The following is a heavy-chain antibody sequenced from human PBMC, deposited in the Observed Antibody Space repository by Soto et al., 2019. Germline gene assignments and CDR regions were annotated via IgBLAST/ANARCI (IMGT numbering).Heavy chain of an antibody. D-gene: IGHD3-10*01. CDR2: ISGSGGST. V-gene: IGHV3-23*01. CDR3: AKVPSHYYGSGSYSLYY. J-gene: IGHJ4*02. Sequence: GGSLRLCCAASGFTFSSYAMSWVRQAPGKGLEWVSAISGSGGSTYYADSVKGRFTISRDNSKNTLYLQMNSLRAEDTAVYYCAKVPSHYYGSGSYSLYYWGQGTLVTVSS. CDR1: GFTFSSYA.